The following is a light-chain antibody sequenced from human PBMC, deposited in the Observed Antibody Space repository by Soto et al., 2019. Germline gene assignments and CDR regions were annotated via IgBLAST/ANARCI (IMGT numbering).Light chain of an antibody. CDR1: QSISTW. CDR2: DAS. V-gene: IGKV1-5*01. Sequence: DIQMTQSPSTLSASVGDRVTITCRASQSISTWLAWYQQKPGNAPKLLIFDASNLENGVPSRFSGSGSGTEFTLTIDSLQPDDFATYYCQQYNIDSRTFGHGTELDIK. J-gene: IGKJ1*01. CDR3: QQYNIDSRT.